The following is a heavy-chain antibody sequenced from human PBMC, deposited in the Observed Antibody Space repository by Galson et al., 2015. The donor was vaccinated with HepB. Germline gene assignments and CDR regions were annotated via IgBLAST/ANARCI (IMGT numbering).Heavy chain of an antibody. CDR2: ISGSGGST. CDR1: GFTFSSYA. CDR3: AKDPHYYGSGSSPGH. D-gene: IGHD3-10*01. J-gene: IGHJ4*02. Sequence: SLRLSCAASGFTFSSYAMSWVRQAPGKGLEWVSVISGSGGSTYYADSVKGRFTISRDRSKNTVYLQMNSLRAEDTAVYYCAKDPHYYGSGSSPGHWGQGTLVTVSS. V-gene: IGHV3-23*01.